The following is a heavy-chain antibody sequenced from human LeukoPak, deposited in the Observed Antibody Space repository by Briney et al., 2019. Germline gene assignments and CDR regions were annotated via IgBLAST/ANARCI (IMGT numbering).Heavy chain of an antibody. CDR3: ARDLGSGWYPSLDY. Sequence: PGRSLRLSCAASGFTFSSHGMHWVRQAPGKGLEWVAVIWYDGSNKYYADSVKGRFTISRDNSKNTLYLQMNSLRAEDTAVYYCARDLGSGWYPSLDYWGQGTLVTVSS. V-gene: IGHV3-33*01. CDR2: IWYDGSNK. D-gene: IGHD6-19*01. CDR1: GFTFSSHG. J-gene: IGHJ4*02.